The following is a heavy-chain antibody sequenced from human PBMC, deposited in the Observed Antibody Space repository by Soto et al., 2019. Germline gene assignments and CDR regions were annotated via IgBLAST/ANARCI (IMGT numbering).Heavy chain of an antibody. V-gene: IGHV4-59*08. CDR3: ARLGAQEIDP. J-gene: IGHJ5*02. CDR1: GGSISSYY. Sequence: SETLSLTCTVSGGSISSYYWSWIRQPPGKGLELIGYIYYSGSTNYNPSLKSGVTISVDTSKNQFSLKLSSVTAADTAVYYCARLGAQEIDPWGQGTLVTVSS. D-gene: IGHD3-16*01. CDR2: IYYSGST.